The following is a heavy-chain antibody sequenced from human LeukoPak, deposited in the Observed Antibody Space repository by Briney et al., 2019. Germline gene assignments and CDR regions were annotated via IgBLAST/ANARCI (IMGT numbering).Heavy chain of an antibody. CDR3: YGSGSPALPEGWFDP. J-gene: IGHJ5*02. Sequence: PGGSLRLSCAASGFTFSSYGMHWVRQAPGKGLEWVAVIWYDGSNKYYADSVEGRFAISRDNSKNTLYLQMNSLRAEDTAVYYCYGSGSPALPEGWFDPWGQGTLVTVSS. CDR1: GFTFSSYG. CDR2: IWYDGSNK. D-gene: IGHD3-10*01. V-gene: IGHV3-33*01.